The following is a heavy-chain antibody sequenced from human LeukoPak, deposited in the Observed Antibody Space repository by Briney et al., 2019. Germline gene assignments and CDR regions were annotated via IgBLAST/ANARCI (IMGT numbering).Heavy chain of an antibody. CDR1: GGSISSGTNY. Sequence: PSQTLSLTCTVSGGSISSGTNYWSWIRQPAGKGLEWIGRIHTSGSTNHNPSLRSRVTISVDTSKNQFSLKLSSVTAADTAVYYCARVDDSSGYYYDYWGQGTLVTVSS. J-gene: IGHJ4*02. CDR2: IHTSGST. D-gene: IGHD3-22*01. V-gene: IGHV4-61*02. CDR3: ARVDDSSGYYYDY.